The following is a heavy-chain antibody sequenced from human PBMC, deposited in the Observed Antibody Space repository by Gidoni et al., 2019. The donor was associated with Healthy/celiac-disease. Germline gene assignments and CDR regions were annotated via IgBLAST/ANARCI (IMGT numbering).Heavy chain of an antibody. CDR2: ISGSGGST. D-gene: IGHD3-10*01. J-gene: IGHJ4*02. V-gene: IGHV3-23*01. CDR3: AKTAMVLSHLFDY. CDR1: GFTFSSYA. Sequence: EVQLLESGGGLVQPGGSLRLSCAAAGFTFSSYAMSWVRQAPGKGLEWFSAISGSGGSTYYADSVKGRFTISRDNSKNTLYLQMNSLRAEDTAVYYCAKTAMVLSHLFDYWGQGTLVTVSS.